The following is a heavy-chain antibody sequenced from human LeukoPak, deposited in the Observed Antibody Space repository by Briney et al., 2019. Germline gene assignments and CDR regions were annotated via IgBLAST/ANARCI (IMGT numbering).Heavy chain of an antibody. D-gene: IGHD4-23*01. J-gene: IGHJ4*02. Sequence: QAGGSLRLSCVASGLPIADFAMHWVRQAPGKGLEWVSLISGDGGSTYYADSVKGRFTISRDNSKNSLFLQMDSLRTEDTALYYCAKDGRPGGQTVVTPFGDYWGQGTLVTVSS. CDR1: GLPIADFA. CDR3: AKDGRPGGQTVVTPFGDY. CDR2: ISGDGGST. V-gene: IGHV3-43*02.